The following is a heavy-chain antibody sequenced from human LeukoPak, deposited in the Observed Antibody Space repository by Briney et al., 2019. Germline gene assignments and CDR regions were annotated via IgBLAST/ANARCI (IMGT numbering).Heavy chain of an antibody. CDR3: AKDLHSSASCY. J-gene: IGHJ4*02. D-gene: IGHD3-22*01. Sequence: GGSLRLSCAASGFTFSQNGMHWVRQAPGKGLEWMAFIEYDGSDKYFADSVKGRFTISRDNSKNMLYLQMNSLRAEDTALYYCAKDLHSSASCYWGQGALVTVST. CDR1: GFTFSQNG. CDR2: IEYDGSDK. V-gene: IGHV3-30*02.